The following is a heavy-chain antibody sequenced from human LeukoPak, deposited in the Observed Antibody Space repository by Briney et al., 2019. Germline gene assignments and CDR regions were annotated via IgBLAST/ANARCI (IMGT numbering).Heavy chain of an antibody. CDR1: GYTFTSYY. J-gene: IGHJ4*02. D-gene: IGHD4-23*01. CDR3: ARDVACYGGNSGTGFDY. CDR2: INPSGGST. V-gene: IGHV1-46*01. Sequence: ASVKVSCKASGYTFTSYYMHWVRQAPGQGLEWMGIINPSGGSTSYAQKFQGRVTMTRDTSTSTVYMELSSLRSEDTAVYYCARDVACYGGNSGTGFDYWGQGTLVTVSS.